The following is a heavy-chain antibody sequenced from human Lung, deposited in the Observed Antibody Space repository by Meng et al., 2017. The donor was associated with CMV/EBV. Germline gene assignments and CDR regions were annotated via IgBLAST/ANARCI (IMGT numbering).Heavy chain of an antibody. D-gene: IGHD3-10*01. CDR1: GHSFTDYY. CDR2: INPNSGGT. V-gene: IGHV1-2*02. Sequence: ASXXVSXKASGHSFTDYYIHWVRQAPGQGLEWMGWINPNSGGTNYAENFQGRVTMIRDTSISTASMELNRLRSEDTAVYYCARDRFRTVRGLFSYWGQGTLVTVSS. CDR3: ARDRFRTVRGLFSY. J-gene: IGHJ4*02.